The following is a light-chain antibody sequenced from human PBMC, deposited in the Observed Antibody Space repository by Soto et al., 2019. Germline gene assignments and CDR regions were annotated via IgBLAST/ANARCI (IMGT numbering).Light chain of an antibody. J-gene: IGKJ4*01. V-gene: IGKV3-15*01. Sequence: EIVMTQSPATLSVSPGGSATISCRASQSVTLDLAWYQQRPGQAPRLLIYAASTRATGVPARFSGSGSGTEFTLTISSLESEDFAVYYCQQYNHLEPFGGGTKVEIK. CDR1: QSVTLD. CDR2: AAS. CDR3: QQYNHLEP.